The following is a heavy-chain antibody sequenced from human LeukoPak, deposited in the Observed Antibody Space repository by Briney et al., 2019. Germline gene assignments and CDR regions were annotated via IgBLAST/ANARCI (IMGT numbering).Heavy chain of an antibody. Sequence: SETLSLTCTVSGGSISSYYWSWIRQPPGKGLEWIGYIYHSGSTNYNPSLKSRVTISVDTSKNQFSLKLSSVTAADTAVYYCARSIGGLGYCSGGSCYFDYWGQGTLVTVSS. V-gene: IGHV4-59*08. CDR2: IYHSGST. CDR1: GGSISSYY. J-gene: IGHJ4*02. D-gene: IGHD2-15*01. CDR3: ARSIGGLGYCSGGSCYFDY.